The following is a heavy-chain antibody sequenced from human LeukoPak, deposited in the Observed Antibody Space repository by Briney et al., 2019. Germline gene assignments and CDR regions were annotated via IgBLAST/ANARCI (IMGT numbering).Heavy chain of an antibody. CDR1: GGTFSSYA. CDR3: ARGSSGRRPYYFDY. D-gene: IGHD3-10*01. CDR2: ISAYNGNT. V-gene: IGHV1-18*01. Sequence: ASVKVSCKASGGTFSSYAISWVRQAPGQGLEWMGWISAYNGNTNHAQKLQSRVTMTTDTSTSTAYMELRSLRSDDTAVYYCARGSSGRRPYYFDYWGQGTLVTVSS. J-gene: IGHJ4*02.